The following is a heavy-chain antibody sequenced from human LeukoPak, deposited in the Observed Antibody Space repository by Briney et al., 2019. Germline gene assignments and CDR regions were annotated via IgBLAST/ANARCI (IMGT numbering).Heavy chain of an antibody. D-gene: IGHD3-10*01. Sequence: GGSLRLSCAASGFTLSSDAMSWVRQAPRKGLEWVSGISGSGSSTYYADSVKGRFTISRDNSKNTLYLQMNGLRADDTALYYCAKVFHYGAGSYGSFEHWRQGPGVRVAS. CDR3: AKVFHYGAGSYGSFEH. CDR2: ISGSGSST. J-gene: IGHJ4*02. V-gene: IGHV3-23*01. CDR1: GFTLSSDA.